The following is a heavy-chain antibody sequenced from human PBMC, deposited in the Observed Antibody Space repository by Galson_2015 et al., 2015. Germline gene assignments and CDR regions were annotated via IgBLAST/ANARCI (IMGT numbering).Heavy chain of an antibody. J-gene: IGHJ3*01. D-gene: IGHD2/OR15-2a*01. CDR3: ARGSTSEV. V-gene: IGHV1-18*04. Sequence: SVKVSCKASGYTFSSYVINWVRQAPGQGLEWMGWITTYSGNTDYAQNFQGRVSMTTDTSTNTAYMELRSLRSDGTAVYYCARGSTSEVWGQGTVVTVSP. CDR1: GYTFSSYV. CDR2: ITTYSGNT.